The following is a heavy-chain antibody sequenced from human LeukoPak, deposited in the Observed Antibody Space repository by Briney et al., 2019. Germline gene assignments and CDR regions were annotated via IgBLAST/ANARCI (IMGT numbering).Heavy chain of an antibody. CDR3: ARAFAGYCSGGSCYYDY. Sequence: SETLSLTCTVSGGAISSYYWSWIRQPPGKGLEWIGYIDCSGSTNYNPSLKSRVTISVDTSKNQFSLKLSSATAADTAVYYCARAFAGYCSGGSCYYDYWGQGTLVTVSS. CDR1: GGAISSYY. CDR2: IDCSGST. V-gene: IGHV4-59*01. D-gene: IGHD2-15*01. J-gene: IGHJ4*02.